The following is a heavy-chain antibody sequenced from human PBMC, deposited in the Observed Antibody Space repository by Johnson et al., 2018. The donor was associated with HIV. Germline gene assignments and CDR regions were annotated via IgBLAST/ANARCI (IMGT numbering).Heavy chain of an antibody. J-gene: IGHJ3*02. Sequence: VQLVETGGGLIQPGGSLRLSCAASGFTVSSNYMNWVRQAPGQGLEWVSVIYSGGTTYYADSVKGRFTIPIDNSKNTPYLQMNSRRAEDTAVYYCARVGANFDAFDIWGQGTMVTVSS. D-gene: IGHD4/OR15-4a*01. CDR1: GFTVSSNY. CDR2: IYSGGTT. V-gene: IGHV3-53*02. CDR3: ARVGANFDAFDI.